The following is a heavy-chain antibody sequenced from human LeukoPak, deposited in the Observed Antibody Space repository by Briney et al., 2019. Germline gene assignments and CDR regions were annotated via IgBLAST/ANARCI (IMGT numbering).Heavy chain of an antibody. Sequence: ASVKVSCKASGYTFTSYDINWVRQATGQGLEWMGWMNPNSGNTGYAQKFQGRVTMTRNTSISAAYMELSSLRSEDTAVYYCARAPYNSGYSFDYWGQGTLVTVSS. J-gene: IGHJ4*02. CDR2: MNPNSGNT. CDR1: GYTFTSYD. D-gene: IGHD6-19*01. V-gene: IGHV1-8*01. CDR3: ARAPYNSGYSFDY.